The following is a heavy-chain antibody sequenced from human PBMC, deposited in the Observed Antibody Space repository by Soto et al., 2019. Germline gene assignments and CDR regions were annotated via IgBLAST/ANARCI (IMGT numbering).Heavy chain of an antibody. CDR2: TYYRSKWYK. J-gene: IGHJ5*02. CDR1: GDSVSSNSAA. D-gene: IGHD1-26*01. V-gene: IGHV6-1*01. CDR3: VKTIGWLDP. Sequence: PSQTLSLTCAISGDSVSSNSAAWNWIRQSPSRGLEWLGRTYYRSKWYKEYAASVRSRITINPDTSKNQFSLQLNSVSPEDTAVYYCVKTIGWLDPWGQGTLVTVSS.